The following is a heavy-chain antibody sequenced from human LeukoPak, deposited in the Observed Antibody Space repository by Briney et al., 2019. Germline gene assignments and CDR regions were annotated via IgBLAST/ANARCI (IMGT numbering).Heavy chain of an antibody. D-gene: IGHD2-2*01. J-gene: IGHJ4*02. Sequence: GGSLRLSCAASGFTFSNYAMSWVRQAPGKGLEWVSVIYSGGSTYYADSVKGRFTISRDNSKNTMYLQMNSLRVEDTAVYYCARGYCSGTSCHTSYWGQGTLVTV. CDR1: GFTFSNYA. CDR3: ARGYCSGTSCHTSY. V-gene: IGHV3-66*01. CDR2: IYSGGST.